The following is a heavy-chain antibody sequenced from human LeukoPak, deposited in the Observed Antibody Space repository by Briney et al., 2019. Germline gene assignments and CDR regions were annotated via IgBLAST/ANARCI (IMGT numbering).Heavy chain of an antibody. D-gene: IGHD5-12*01. J-gene: IGHJ4*02. Sequence: GGSLRLSCAASGFTFSNYAMSWVRQAPGKGLEWVSGISGSGVGGNTFYADSVKGRFTISRDDSKNTLYLQMNSLRAEDTAVYYCAKRTSAYGYHFDYWGQGTLVTVSS. CDR1: GFTFSNYA. CDR3: AKRTSAYGYHFDY. CDR2: ISGSGVGGNT. V-gene: IGHV3-23*01.